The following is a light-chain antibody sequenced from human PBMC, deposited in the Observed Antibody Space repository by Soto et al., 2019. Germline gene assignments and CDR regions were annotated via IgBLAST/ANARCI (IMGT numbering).Light chain of an antibody. CDR3: QQSYGPPIT. V-gene: IGKV1-39*01. CDR1: QTISNY. CDR2: LPS. J-gene: IGKJ5*01. Sequence: DIQMTQSPSSLSAFVGDRVTITCRASQTISNYLNWYQQRPGKAPKLLIYLPSSLQSGVQSRFCGSGAGTDVNLTVSSLQAEDSATYYCQQSYGPPITFGQGTRLEIK.